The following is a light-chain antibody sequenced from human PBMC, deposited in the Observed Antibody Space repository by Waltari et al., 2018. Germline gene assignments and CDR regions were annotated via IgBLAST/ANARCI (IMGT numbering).Light chain of an antibody. Sequence: AIQMTQSPSSLSASVGDRVTITCRASQGIRSDLGWYQQKPGKAPKFLIYGASTLQSGVPSRFSGSGSGTEYTLTISSLQPEDFATYYCLQEYTYPRTFGQGTKLEIK. V-gene: IGKV1-6*01. CDR3: LQEYTYPRT. CDR2: GAS. CDR1: QGIRSD. J-gene: IGKJ2*01.